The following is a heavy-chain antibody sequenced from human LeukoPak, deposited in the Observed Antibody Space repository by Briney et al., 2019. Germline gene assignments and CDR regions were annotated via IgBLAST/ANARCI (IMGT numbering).Heavy chain of an antibody. CDR3: AKGSKITIFGVVIGDY. V-gene: IGHV3-30*04. D-gene: IGHD3-3*01. CDR2: ISGDGSSK. Sequence: TGGSLRLSCVTSGFTFSNHAMHWVRQGPGKGLEWVAVISGDGSSKFYADSVKGRFTISRDNSKNTLFLQINSLRPEDTAVYYCAKGSKITIFGVVIGDYWGQGTLVTVSS. CDR1: GFTFSNHA. J-gene: IGHJ4*02.